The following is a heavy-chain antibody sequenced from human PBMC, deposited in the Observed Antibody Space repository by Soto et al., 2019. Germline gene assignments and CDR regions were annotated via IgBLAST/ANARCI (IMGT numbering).Heavy chain of an antibody. D-gene: IGHD3-9*01. CDR3: ARDSRPYYDILTGYYKGGAAFDP. CDR2: IYHSGST. CDR1: GGSISSSNW. V-gene: IGHV4-4*02. Sequence: SETLSLTCAVSGGSISSSNWWSWVRQPPGKGLEWIGEIYHSGSTNYNPSLKSRVTISVDKSKNQFSLKLSSVTAADPAVYYCARDSRPYYDILTGYYKGGAAFDPWGQGTMVTVS. J-gene: IGHJ5*02.